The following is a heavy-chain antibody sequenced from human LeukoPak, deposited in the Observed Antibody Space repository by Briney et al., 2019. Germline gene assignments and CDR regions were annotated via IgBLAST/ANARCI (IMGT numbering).Heavy chain of an antibody. V-gene: IGHV4-30-2*01. D-gene: IGHD4-11*01. CDR2: IYHSGST. Sequence: SETLSLTCTVSGGSISSGGYYWSWIRQPPGKGLEWIGYIYHSGSTYYNPSLKSRVTISVDRSKNQFSLKLSSVTAADTAVYYCARVRSTVTAAVDYWGQGTLVTVSS. CDR1: GGSISSGGYY. J-gene: IGHJ4*02. CDR3: ARVRSTVTAAVDY.